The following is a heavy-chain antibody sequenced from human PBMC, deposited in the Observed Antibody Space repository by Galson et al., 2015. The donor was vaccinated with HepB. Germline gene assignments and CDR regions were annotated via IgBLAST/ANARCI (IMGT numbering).Heavy chain of an antibody. CDR2: INPSGGST. V-gene: IGHV1-46*01. J-gene: IGHJ5*02. CDR1: GYTFTSYY. CDR3: ARKEGRLGPYYDFWSGYSGGEFDP. D-gene: IGHD3-3*01. Sequence: SVKVSCKASGYTFTSYYMHWVRQAPGQGLEWMGIINPSGGSTSYAQKFQGRVTMTRDTSTSTVYMELSSLRSEDTAVYYYARKEGRLGPYYDFWSGYSGGEFDPWGQGTLVTVSS.